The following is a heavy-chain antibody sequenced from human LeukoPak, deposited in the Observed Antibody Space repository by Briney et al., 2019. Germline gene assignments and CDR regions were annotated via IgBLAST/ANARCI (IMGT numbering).Heavy chain of an antibody. D-gene: IGHD3-10*01. J-gene: IGHJ3*02. V-gene: IGHV3-23*01. CDR1: GFTFSSYA. CDR2: ISGSGSST. CDR3: AKDRSGWFGSLLELDGIGI. Sequence: GGSLRLSCAASGFTFSSYAMSWVRQAPGKGLEWVSSISGSGSSTNYADSVKGRFTISRDNSKNTLYLQMNSLRAEDTAIYYCAKDRSGWFGSLLELDGIGIWGQGTMVTVSS.